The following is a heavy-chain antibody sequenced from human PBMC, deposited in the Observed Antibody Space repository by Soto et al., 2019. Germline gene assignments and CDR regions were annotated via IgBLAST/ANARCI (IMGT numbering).Heavy chain of an antibody. CDR2: INPNSGDT. CDR1: GYTFTGYY. D-gene: IGHD6-6*01. J-gene: IGHJ4*02. V-gene: IGHV1-2*02. Sequence: ASVKVSCKASGYTFTGYYMHWVRQAPGQGLEWMGWINPNSGDTKLAQRFQGRVTMTRDKSISTAYMELSRLTSDDTAVYFCARSVSTIGARPDGWGQGTLVTVSS. CDR3: ARSVSTIGARPDG.